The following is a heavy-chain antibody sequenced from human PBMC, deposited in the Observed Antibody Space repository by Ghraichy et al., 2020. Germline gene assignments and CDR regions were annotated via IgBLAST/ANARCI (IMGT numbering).Heavy chain of an antibody. J-gene: IGHJ4*02. D-gene: IGHD3-3*01. CDR1: GFTFSSYA. V-gene: IGHV3-23*01. CDR3: AKGGDYDFWSGYLPLYFDY. Sequence: GGSLRLSCAASGFTFSSYAMSWVRQAPGKGLEWVSAISGSGGSTYYADSVKGRFTISRDNSKNTLYLQMNSLRAEDTAVYYCAKGGDYDFWSGYLPLYFDYWGQGTLVTVSS. CDR2: ISGSGGST.